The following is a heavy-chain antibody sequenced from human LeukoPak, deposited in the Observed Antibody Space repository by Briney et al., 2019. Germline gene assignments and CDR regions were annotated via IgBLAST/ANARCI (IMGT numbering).Heavy chain of an antibody. CDR3: AKDISLLWFGELPRNYGMDV. D-gene: IGHD3-10*01. V-gene: IGHV3-9*01. CDR1: GFTFDDYA. CDR2: ISWNSGSI. J-gene: IGHJ6*02. Sequence: PGGSLRLSCAASGFTFDDYAMHWVRQAPGKGLEWVSGISWNSGSIGYADSVKGRFTISRDNAKSSLYLQMNSLRAEDTALYYCAKDISLLWFGELPRNYGMDVWGQGTTVTVSS.